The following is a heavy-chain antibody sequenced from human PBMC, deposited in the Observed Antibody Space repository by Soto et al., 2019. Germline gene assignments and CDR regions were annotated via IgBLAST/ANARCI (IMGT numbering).Heavy chain of an antibody. J-gene: IGHJ6*02. D-gene: IGHD6-13*01. V-gene: IGHV1-3*01. CDR3: ARDGLAAAEPYYYYGMDV. Sequence: QVQLVQSGAEVKKPGASVKVSCKASGYTFTSYAMHSVRQAPGQRLEWMGWINAGNGNTKHSQKFQGRVPITRDTSASTAYMELSSLRSEDTAVYYCARDGLAAAEPYYYYGMDVWGQGTTVTVSS. CDR1: GYTFTSYA. CDR2: INAGNGNT.